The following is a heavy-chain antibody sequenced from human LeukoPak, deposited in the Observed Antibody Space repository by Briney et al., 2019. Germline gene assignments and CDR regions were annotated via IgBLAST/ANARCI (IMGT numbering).Heavy chain of an antibody. V-gene: IGHV1-18*01. CDR1: GYAFISYG. CDR2: ISAYNGNT. D-gene: IGHD5-12*01. Sequence: ASVKVSCKASGYAFISYGFSWVRQAPGQGLEWMGWISAYNGNTNYAQKLQGRVTMTTDTSTSTAYMELRSLRSDNTAVYYCASSSGYDSGLLDYWGQGTLVTVSS. CDR3: ASSSGYDSGLLDY. J-gene: IGHJ4*02.